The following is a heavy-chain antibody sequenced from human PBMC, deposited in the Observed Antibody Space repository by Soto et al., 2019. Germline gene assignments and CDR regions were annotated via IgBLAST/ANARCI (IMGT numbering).Heavy chain of an antibody. D-gene: IGHD4-17*01. CDR1: GFTFDDYA. CDR3: AKGSTTVTSLFDY. J-gene: IGHJ4*02. Sequence: EVQLVESGGGLVQPGRSLRLSCAASGFTFDDYAMHWVRQAPGKGLEWVSGISWNSGSIGYADSVKGRFTISRDNAKNSLYLQMNSLRAEDTALYYCAKGSTTVTSLFDYWGQGTLVTVSS. CDR2: ISWNSGSI. V-gene: IGHV3-9*01.